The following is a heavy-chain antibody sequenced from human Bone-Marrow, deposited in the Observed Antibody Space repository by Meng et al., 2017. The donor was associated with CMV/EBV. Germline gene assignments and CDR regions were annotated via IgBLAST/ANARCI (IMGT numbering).Heavy chain of an antibody. Sequence: GSLRLSCTVSGYSISSGYYWGWIRQPPGKGLEWIGSIYHSGSTYYNPSLKSRVTISVDTSKNQFSLKLSSVTAADTAVYYCARDAVAAGLGDAFDIWGQGTMVTV. V-gene: IGHV4-38-2*02. J-gene: IGHJ3*02. D-gene: IGHD6-13*01. CDR2: IYHSGST. CDR1: GYSISSGYY. CDR3: ARDAVAAGLGDAFDI.